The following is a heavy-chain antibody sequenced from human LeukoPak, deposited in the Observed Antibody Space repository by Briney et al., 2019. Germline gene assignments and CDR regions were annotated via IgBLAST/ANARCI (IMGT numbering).Heavy chain of an antibody. J-gene: IGHJ4*02. Sequence: GGSLRLTCAASGFTFTSYSMNWVRQAPGKGLEWVSTISGGGGSTYYADSVKGRFTISRDNSKNTLYLQVNSLRAEDTAVYYCAKGGKWDVTPFDYWGQGTLVTVSS. D-gene: IGHD1-26*01. CDR2: ISGGGGST. CDR3: AKGGKWDVTPFDY. V-gene: IGHV3-23*01. CDR1: GFTFTSYS.